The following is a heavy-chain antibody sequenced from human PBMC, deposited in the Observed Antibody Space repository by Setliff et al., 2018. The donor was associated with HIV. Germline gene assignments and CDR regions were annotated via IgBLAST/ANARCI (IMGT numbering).Heavy chain of an antibody. J-gene: IGHJ6*02. CDR3: ARKQQLRWAWMASNYYYALDV. CDR1: GVSIGGSSYY. Sequence: SETLSLTCTVSGVSIGGSSYYWGWVRQPPGKGLEWIASLYNDGSGFYNVSLKSRLSVSVDTSRNLFSLKLRSVTAADTAVYYCARKQQLRWAWMASNYYYALDVWGPGTTVTVSS. V-gene: IGHV4-39*02. D-gene: IGHD6-13*01. CDR2: LYNDGSG.